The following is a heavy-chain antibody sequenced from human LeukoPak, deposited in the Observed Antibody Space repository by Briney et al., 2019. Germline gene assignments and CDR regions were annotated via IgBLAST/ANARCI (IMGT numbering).Heavy chain of an antibody. J-gene: IGHJ4*02. D-gene: IGHD3-22*01. V-gene: IGHV5-51*01. CDR2: IYPGDSDT. CDR3: ATSAYYYDSSGYPLFDY. CDR1: GYSFTSYW. Sequence: GESLKISCKGSGYSFTSYWVGWVRQMPGKGLEWMGIIYPGDSDTRYSPSFQGQVTISADKSISTAYLQWSSLKASDTAMYYCATSAYYYDSSGYPLFDYWGQGTLVTVSS.